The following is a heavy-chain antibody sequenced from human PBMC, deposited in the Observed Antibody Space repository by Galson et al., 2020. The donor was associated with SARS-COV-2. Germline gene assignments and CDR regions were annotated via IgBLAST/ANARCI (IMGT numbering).Heavy chain of an antibody. Sequence: ASVTVSCKASGYTFTSYGINWVRQAAGQGLEWMGWISAYNGNTNYAPKLQGRVTMTTDTSTSTAYMELRSLRSDDTAVYYCARGVYYYDRSGYSYDAFDIWGQGTMVTVSS. CDR3: ARGVYYYDRSGYSYDAFDI. D-gene: IGHD3-22*01. J-gene: IGHJ3*02. V-gene: IGHV1-18*04. CDR2: ISAYNGNT. CDR1: GYTFTSYG.